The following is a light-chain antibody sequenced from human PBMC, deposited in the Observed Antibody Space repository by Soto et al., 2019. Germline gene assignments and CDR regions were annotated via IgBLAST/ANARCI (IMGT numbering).Light chain of an antibody. J-gene: IGKJ1*01. CDR1: ENIATY. CDR3: QQRTNWPPWT. CDR2: DAS. V-gene: IGKV3-11*02. Sequence: EIVLTQSPATLSLSPGERATLSCRASENIATYLAWYQQNPGQAPRLLISDASKRAPGIPARFSGSGSGRDFTLTISILEPEDFSIYYCQQRTNWPPWTFGQGTKVEIK.